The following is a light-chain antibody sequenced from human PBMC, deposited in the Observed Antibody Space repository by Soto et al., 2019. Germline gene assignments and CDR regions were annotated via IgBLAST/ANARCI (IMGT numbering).Light chain of an antibody. CDR2: GAS. CDR1: QSVSSN. J-gene: IGKJ1*01. V-gene: IGKV3-15*01. CDR3: PQYIRWPLT. Sequence: EIVMTQSPATLSVSPGERATLPCRASQSVSSNLAWYQQKPGQAPSLLIHGASTRATGTPARFSGSGSGTEFTLTISSLQSEDFAVYYCPQYIRWPLTFGQGTKVDIK.